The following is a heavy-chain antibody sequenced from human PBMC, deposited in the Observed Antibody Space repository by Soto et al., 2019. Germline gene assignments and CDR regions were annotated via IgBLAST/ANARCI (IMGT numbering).Heavy chain of an antibody. Sequence: LSLTCTVSGGSVTSGTYFWNWVRQPPGKGLEWIGYISYSGNTDYNPSLKSRATISVDTSKTQFSLKLTSLTAADTAVYYCGRRNSGGNWFDPWGPGTLVTVSS. CDR1: GGSVTSGTYF. J-gene: IGHJ5*02. CDR3: GRRNSGGNWFDP. CDR2: ISYSGNT. V-gene: IGHV4-61*01. D-gene: IGHD4-17*01.